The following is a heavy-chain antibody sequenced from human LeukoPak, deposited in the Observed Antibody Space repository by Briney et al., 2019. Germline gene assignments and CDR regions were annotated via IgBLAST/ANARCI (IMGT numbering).Heavy chain of an antibody. CDR2: IYYSGST. J-gene: IGHJ6*03. CDR3: ARIAADYGGYYYMDV. V-gene: IGHV4-39*07. CDR1: GGSISSYY. Sequence: SGTLSLTCTVSGGSISSYYWGWIRQPPGKGLEWIGSIYYSGSTYYNPSLKSRVTISVDTSKNQFSLKLSSVTAADTAVYYCARIAADYGGYYYMDVWGKGTTVTVSS. D-gene: IGHD6-13*01.